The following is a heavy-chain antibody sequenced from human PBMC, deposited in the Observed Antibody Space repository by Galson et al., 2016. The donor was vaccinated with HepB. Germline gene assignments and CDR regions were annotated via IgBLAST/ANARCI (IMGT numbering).Heavy chain of an antibody. CDR3: ARDSAAGGATDRFDP. J-gene: IGHJ5*02. CDR2: INSDGSST. CDR1: GFIFSSYW. D-gene: IGHD4/OR15-4a*01. V-gene: IGHV3-74*01. Sequence: SLRLSCAASGFIFSSYWMHWVRQAPGKGLVWVSRINSDGSSTSYADSVEGRFTISRDNAKNTLYLQMNSLRGEDTAVYYCARDSAAGGATDRFDPWGQGTLVTGSS.